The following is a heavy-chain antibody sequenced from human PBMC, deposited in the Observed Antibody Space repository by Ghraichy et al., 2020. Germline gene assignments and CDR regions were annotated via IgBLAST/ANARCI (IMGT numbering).Heavy chain of an antibody. CDR3: AKYCSGGSCYSWGGTNWFDP. J-gene: IGHJ5*02. D-gene: IGHD2-15*01. V-gene: IGHV1-69*13. CDR2: IIPIFGTA. Sequence: SVKVSCKASGGTFSSYAISWVRQAPGQGLEWMGGIIPIFGTANYAQKFQGRVTITADESTSTAYMEMSSLRSEDTAVYYCAKYCSGGSCYSWGGTNWFDPWAREPWSPSPQ. CDR1: GGTFSSYA.